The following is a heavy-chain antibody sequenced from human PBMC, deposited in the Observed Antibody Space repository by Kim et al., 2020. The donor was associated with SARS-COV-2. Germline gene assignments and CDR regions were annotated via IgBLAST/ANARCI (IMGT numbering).Heavy chain of an antibody. CDR2: IYPGDSDT. Sequence: GESLKISCKGSGYSFTSYWIGWVRQMPGKGLEWMGIIYPGDSDTRYSPSFQGQVTISADKSISTAYLQWSSLKASDTAMYYCARLGLLAAAGRKRRYYYYGMDGWGQGTTLTVSS. CDR1: GYSFTSYW. CDR3: ARLGLLAAAGRKRRYYYYGMDG. D-gene: IGHD6-13*01. V-gene: IGHV5-51*01. J-gene: IGHJ6*02.